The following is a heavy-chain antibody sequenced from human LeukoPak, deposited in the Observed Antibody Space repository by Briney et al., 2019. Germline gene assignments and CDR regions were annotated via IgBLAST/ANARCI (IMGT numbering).Heavy chain of an antibody. Sequence: ASETLSLTCNVFGDSMNNYYWSWIRQPPGKGLEWIGNINDSGSTNSNPSLKSRATISVDTSQNQFSLKVNSVTAADTAVYYCARGDCSSTICYSPMDVWGKGTTVTVSS. CDR3: ARGDCSSTICYSPMDV. J-gene: IGHJ6*03. CDR1: GDSMNNYY. D-gene: IGHD2-2*01. CDR2: INDSGST. V-gene: IGHV4-4*09.